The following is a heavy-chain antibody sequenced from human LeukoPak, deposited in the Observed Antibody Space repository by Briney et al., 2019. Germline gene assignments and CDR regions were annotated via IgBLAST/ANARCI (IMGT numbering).Heavy chain of an antibody. V-gene: IGHV3-11*06. CDR3: AREVGYGSGVHY. D-gene: IGHD3-10*01. CDR1: GFTFSDYY. CDR2: ISSSSSYT. Sequence: SGGSLRLSCAASGFTFSDYYMSWIRQAPGKGLEWVSYISSSSSYTNYADSVKGHFTISRDNAKNSLYLQMNSLRAEDTAVYYCAREVGYGSGVHYWGQGTLVTVSS. J-gene: IGHJ4*02.